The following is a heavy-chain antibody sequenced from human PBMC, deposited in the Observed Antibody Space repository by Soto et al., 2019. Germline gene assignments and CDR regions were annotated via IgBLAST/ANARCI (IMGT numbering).Heavy chain of an antibody. D-gene: IGHD5-12*01. CDR3: ATDGPSNSGNLYAFDI. CDR1: GYTFTSYG. J-gene: IGHJ3*02. CDR2: INAANGDT. Sequence: ASVKVSCKASGYTFTSYGIHWVRQAPGQRLEWMGWINAANGDTKYSPKFQGRVTITRDTSASTAYMELSSLRSEDTAVYFCATDGPSNSGNLYAFDIWGQGTMVTVSS. V-gene: IGHV1-3*01.